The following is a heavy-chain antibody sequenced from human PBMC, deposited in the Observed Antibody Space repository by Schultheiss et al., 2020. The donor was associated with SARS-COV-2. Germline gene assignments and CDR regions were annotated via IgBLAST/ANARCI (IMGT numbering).Heavy chain of an antibody. Sequence: GGSLRLSCAASGFTFSSYGMHWVRQAPGKGLEWVAVIWYDGSNKYYADSVKGRFTISRDNSKNTLYLQMNSLRAEDTAVYYCARDRWYYDFRSGSTAPPDYWGQGTLVTVSS. CDR1: GFTFSSYG. J-gene: IGHJ4*02. CDR2: IWYDGSNK. D-gene: IGHD3-3*01. CDR3: ARDRWYYDFRSGSTAPPDY. V-gene: IGHV3-33*01.